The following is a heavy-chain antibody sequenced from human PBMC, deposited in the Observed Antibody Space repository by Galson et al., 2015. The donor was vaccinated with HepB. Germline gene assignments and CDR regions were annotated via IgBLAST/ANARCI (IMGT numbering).Heavy chain of an antibody. V-gene: IGHV4-38-2*01. CDR2: IYHSGST. J-gene: IGHJ2*01. CDR3: ARGGSGEGWYFDL. D-gene: IGHD3-16*01. CDR1: GYSISSGSY. Sequence: ETLSLTCAVSGYSISSGSYWGWIRQPPGKGLEWIGSIYHSGSTYYNPSLKSRVTISVDTSKNQFSLKLSSVTAADTAVYYCARGGSGEGWYFDLWGRGTLVTVSS.